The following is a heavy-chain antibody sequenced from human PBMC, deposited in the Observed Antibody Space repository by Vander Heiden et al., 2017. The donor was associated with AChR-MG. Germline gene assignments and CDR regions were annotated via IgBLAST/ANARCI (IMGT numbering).Heavy chain of an antibody. Sequence: EVQLVESGGGLVQPGGSLRLSCAASGFTVSRNYMGWVRQAPGKGLQWVSLIYSGGSTFYADSVKGRFTISRDSSKNTLYLQMNSLRAEDTAVYYCATDFQKGTGRGGYFDFWGQGTLVTVSS. CDR1: GFTVSRNY. CDR3: ATDFQKGTGRGGYFDF. J-gene: IGHJ4*02. CDR2: IYSGGST. D-gene: IGHD2-8*02. V-gene: IGHV3-66*01.